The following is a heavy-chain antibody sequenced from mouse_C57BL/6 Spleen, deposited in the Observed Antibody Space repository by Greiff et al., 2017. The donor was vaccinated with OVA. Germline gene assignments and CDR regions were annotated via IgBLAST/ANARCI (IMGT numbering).Heavy chain of an antibody. CDR2: IDPETGGT. J-gene: IGHJ3*01. D-gene: IGHD2-4*01. CDR3: TRGYYDYDFAY. CDR1: GYTFTDYE. V-gene: IGHV1-15*01. Sequence: VQLQQSGAELVRPGASVTLSCKASGYTFTDYEMHWVKQTPVHGLEWIGAIDPETGGTAYNQKFKGKAILTADKSSSTAYMELRSLTSEDSAVYYCTRGYYDYDFAYWGQGTLVTVSA.